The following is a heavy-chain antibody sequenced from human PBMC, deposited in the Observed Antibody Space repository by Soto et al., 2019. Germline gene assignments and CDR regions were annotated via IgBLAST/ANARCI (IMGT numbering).Heavy chain of an antibody. J-gene: IGHJ6*02. CDR2: IIAIPGTA. D-gene: IGHD2-2*01. CDR1: GGTFSSYA. V-gene: IGHV1-69*01. Sequence: QVQLVQSGAEVKKPGSSVKVSCKASGGTFSSYAISWVRQAPGQGLEWMGGIIAIPGTANYAQKFQGRVTITADESTSTAYMELSSLRSEDTAVYYCARSQGSSTSLAIYYYYYYGMDVWGQGTTVTVSS. CDR3: ARSQGSSTSLAIYYYYYYGMDV.